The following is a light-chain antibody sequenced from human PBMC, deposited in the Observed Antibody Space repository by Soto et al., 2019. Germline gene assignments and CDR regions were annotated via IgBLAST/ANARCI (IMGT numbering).Light chain of an antibody. CDR2: DVS. Sequence: QSALTQPASVSGSPGQSITIACTGTSSDVGGYDYVSWYQHHPGKAPKLMIYDVSNRPSGISTRFSGSKSGNTASLTISGLPAEDEADYYFSSFTRSSTVLFGGGTKLTVL. CDR3: SSFTRSSTVL. J-gene: IGLJ3*02. V-gene: IGLV2-14*01. CDR1: SSDVGGYDY.